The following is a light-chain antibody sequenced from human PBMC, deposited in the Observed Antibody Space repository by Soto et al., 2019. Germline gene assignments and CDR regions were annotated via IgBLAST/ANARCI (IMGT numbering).Light chain of an antibody. CDR3: QQDAAVVT. Sequence: EIVVTQSPGTLSLSPGERATLSCRASQSLTNNYFAWYQQKPGRALRLLIDDASARATGIPDRFSGSGSATDFTLTISRLEPEGVGVYYCQQDAAVVTFGQGTKVEI. CDR2: DAS. CDR1: QSLTNNY. J-gene: IGKJ1*01. V-gene: IGKV3-20*01.